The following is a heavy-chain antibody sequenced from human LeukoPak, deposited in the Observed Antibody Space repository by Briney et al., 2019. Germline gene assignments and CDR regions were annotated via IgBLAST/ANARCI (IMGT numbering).Heavy chain of an antibody. CDR3: ARDATIAAAGMNAFDI. V-gene: IGHV1-18*01. J-gene: IGHJ3*02. D-gene: IGHD6-13*01. Sequence: GASVKVSCKASGYTFTSYGISWVRQAPGQGLEWMGWISAYNGNTNYAQKLQGRVTMTTDTSTSTAYMELRSLRSDDTAVYYCARDATIAAAGMNAFDIWGQGTMVTVSS. CDR2: ISAYNGNT. CDR1: GYTFTSYG.